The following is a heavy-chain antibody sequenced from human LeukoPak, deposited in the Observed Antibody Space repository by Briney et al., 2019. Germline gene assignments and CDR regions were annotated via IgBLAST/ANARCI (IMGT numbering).Heavy chain of an antibody. CDR1: GFTFSSYS. CDR3: ARDGDVLSGRRFDI. Sequence: GGSLRLSCAASGFTFSSYSINWVRRAPGKGLERVSSIRSTSSYIHYADSVKGRFTISRDNAKNSVDLQMNSLRIDDTAVYYCARDGDVLSGRRFDIWGQGTLVTVSS. J-gene: IGHJ4*02. CDR2: IRSTSSYI. D-gene: IGHD3-9*01. V-gene: IGHV3-21*06.